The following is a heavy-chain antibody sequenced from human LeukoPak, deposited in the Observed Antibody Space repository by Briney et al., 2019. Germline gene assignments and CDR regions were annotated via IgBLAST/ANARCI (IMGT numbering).Heavy chain of an antibody. Sequence: GGSLKLSCVTSGFIFSSYGIHWVRQAPGKGLEWVAFIRYDGSDKYYADSVKGRFTISRDNSKNKVYLQMNSLRAEDTAVYYCARVNRDCSSTSCYTGHYFDYWGQGTLVTVSS. J-gene: IGHJ4*02. CDR2: IRYDGSDK. CDR1: GFIFSSYG. CDR3: ARVNRDCSSTSCYTGHYFDY. D-gene: IGHD2-2*02. V-gene: IGHV3-30*02.